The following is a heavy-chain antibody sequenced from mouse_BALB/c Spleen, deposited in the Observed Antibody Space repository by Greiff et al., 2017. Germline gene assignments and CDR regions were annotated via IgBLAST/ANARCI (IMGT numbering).Heavy chain of an antibody. J-gene: IGHJ2*01. Sequence: EVQLQQSGPELVKPGASVKISCKASGYSFTGYYMHWVKQSHVKSLEWIGRINPYNGATSYNQNFKDKASLTVDKSSSTAYMELHSLTSEDSAVYYCARSTMITLGFDYWGQGTTLTVSS. V-gene: IGHV1-31*01. CDR3: ARSTMITLGFDY. D-gene: IGHD2-4*01. CDR1: GYSFTGYY. CDR2: INPYNGAT.